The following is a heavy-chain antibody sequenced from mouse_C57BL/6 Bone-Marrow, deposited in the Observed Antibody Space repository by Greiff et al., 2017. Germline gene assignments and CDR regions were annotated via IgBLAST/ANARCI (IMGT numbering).Heavy chain of an antibody. CDR2: IDPNSGGT. D-gene: IGHD1-1*01. CDR1: GYTFTSYW. Sequence: QVQLQQPGAELVKPGASVKLSCKASGYTFTSYWMHWVKQRPGRGLEWIGRIDPNSGGTKYNEKFKSKATLTVDKPSSTAYVQLSSLTSEDSAVYYCARHPLYYGSIYFDYWGKGTTLTVSS. J-gene: IGHJ2*01. V-gene: IGHV1-72*01. CDR3: ARHPLYYGSIYFDY.